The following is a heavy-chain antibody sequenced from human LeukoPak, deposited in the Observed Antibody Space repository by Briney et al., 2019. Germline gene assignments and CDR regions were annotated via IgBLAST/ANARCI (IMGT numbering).Heavy chain of an antibody. V-gene: IGHV1-69*01. CDR3: ARGYYGSGSYWGDAFDI. Sequence: SVKVSCKASGGTFSSYAISWVRQAPGQGLEWMGGIIPIFGTAHYAQKFQGRVTITADESTSTAYMELSSLRSEDTAAYYCARGYYGSGSYWGDAFDIWGQGTMVTVSS. J-gene: IGHJ3*02. CDR1: GGTFSSYA. CDR2: IIPIFGTA. D-gene: IGHD3-10*01.